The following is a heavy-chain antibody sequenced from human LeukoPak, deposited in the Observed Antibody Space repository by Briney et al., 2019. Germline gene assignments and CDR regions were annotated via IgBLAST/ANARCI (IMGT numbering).Heavy chain of an antibody. Sequence: PSETLSLTCAVYGGSFSGYYWSWIRQPPGKGLEWITESNPSGSTNYNPSLKSRVTISVDTSKNQFSLKLSSVTAADTAVYYCARDRHYYGMDVWGRGTTVTVSS. CDR2: SNPSGST. CDR1: GGSFSGYY. V-gene: IGHV4-34*01. CDR3: ARDRHYYGMDV. J-gene: IGHJ6*02.